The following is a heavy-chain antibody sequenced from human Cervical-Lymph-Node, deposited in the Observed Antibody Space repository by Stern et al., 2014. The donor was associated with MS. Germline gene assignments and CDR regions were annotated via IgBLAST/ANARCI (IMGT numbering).Heavy chain of an antibody. D-gene: IGHD4-23*01. CDR1: GFSLSTSGVG. CDR2: IYWSDET. J-gene: IGHJ4*02. CDR3: AHSTPVARGFDY. Sequence: EESGPTLVKPTQTLTLTCTFSGFSLSTSGVGVGWIRQPPGKALEWLALIYWSDETRYSPSLKTRLTITKDTSKNQVVLTMTNVDAMDTGTYFCAHSTPVARGFDYWGQGTLVTVSS. V-gene: IGHV2-5*01.